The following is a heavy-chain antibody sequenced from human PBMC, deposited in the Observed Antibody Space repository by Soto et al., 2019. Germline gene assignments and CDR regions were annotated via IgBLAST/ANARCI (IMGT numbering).Heavy chain of an antibody. CDR3: SRLRDTYFFDS. V-gene: IGHV4-31*03. J-gene: IGHJ4*02. CDR2: IYHTGST. CDR1: GDSMTTIGSY. Sequence: SETLSLTCSVSGDSMTTIGSYWSWVCQHPGKGLEWIGYIYHTGSTYYNPSLKSRVTIALDTSKQQFSLNLTSVTAADTAVYYCSRLRDTYFFDSWGQGALVTVSS. D-gene: IGHD3-10*01.